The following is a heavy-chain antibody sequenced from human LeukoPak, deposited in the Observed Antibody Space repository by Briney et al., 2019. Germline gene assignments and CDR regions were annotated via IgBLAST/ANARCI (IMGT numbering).Heavy chain of an antibody. D-gene: IGHD1-7*01. CDR1: GGSISTYY. Sequence: SETLSLTCTVSGGSISTYYWSWIRQPPGKGLEWIGYIYYSGSTNYNPSLKSRLTISIDTSKNQFSLKLSSVTAADTAIYYCARSGDSITGTTWGQGTLVTVSS. J-gene: IGHJ5*02. CDR2: IYYSGST. CDR3: ARSGDSITGTT. V-gene: IGHV4-59*12.